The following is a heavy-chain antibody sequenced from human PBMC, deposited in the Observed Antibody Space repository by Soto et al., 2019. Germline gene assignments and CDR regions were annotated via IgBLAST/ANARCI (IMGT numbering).Heavy chain of an antibody. J-gene: IGHJ5*02. CDR3: ARDYFDSSDYTTNWFDP. CDR1: GDSISNSRFY. D-gene: IGHD3-22*01. V-gene: IGHV4-39*01. CDR2: IYHTGNA. Sequence: SETLSLTCSVSGDSISNSRFYWAWIPQPPGEGLEWIGSIYHTGNAYYNPSLKSRVTIFVDTSKNQFSLKLTSVTAADTALYYCARDYFDSSDYTTNWFDPWGQGTLVTVS.